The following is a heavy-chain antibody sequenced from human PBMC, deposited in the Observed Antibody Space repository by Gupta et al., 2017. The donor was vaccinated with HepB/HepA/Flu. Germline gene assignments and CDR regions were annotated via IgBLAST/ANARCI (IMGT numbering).Heavy chain of an antibody. J-gene: IGHJ5*02. CDR3: ARRPVVTAGSRWFDP. CDR1: GGSFSGYY. V-gene: IGHV4-34*02. Sequence: QVQLQQWGAGLLKPSETLSLTCAVYGGSFSGYYWSWIRQPPGKGLEWIGEIIHSGTTNYNPSLKSRVTISIDTSKNQISLKLTSVTAADTAVYYCARRPVVTAGSRWFDPWGQGTLVTVSS. D-gene: IGHD6-13*01. CDR2: IIHSGTT.